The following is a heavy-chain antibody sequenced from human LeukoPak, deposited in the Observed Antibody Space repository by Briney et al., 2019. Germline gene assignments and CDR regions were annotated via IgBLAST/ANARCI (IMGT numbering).Heavy chain of an antibody. CDR1: GYSFTNYW. CDR2: IYPGDSDT. D-gene: IGHD5-12*01. CDR3: ARVRATTDAFDI. V-gene: IGHV5-51*01. J-gene: IGHJ3*02. Sequence: GESLKISCKGSGYSFTNYWSAWVRQMPGKGLEWMGIIYPGDSDTKYSPSFQGQVTISADKSISTAYLQWSSLKASDTAMYYCARVRATTDAFDIWGQGTMVTVSS.